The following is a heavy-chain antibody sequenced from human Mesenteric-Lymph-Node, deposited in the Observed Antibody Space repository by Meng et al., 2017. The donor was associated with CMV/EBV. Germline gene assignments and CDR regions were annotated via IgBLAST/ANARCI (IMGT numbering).Heavy chain of an antibody. CDR1: GFTVSSNY. D-gene: IGHD1-26*01. Sequence: GGSLRLSCAASGFTVSSNYMSWVRQAPGKGLEWVSVIYSGGSTYYADSVKGRFTISRDNPKNTLYLQMNSLRAEDTAVYYCARGVVGATPFDYWGQGTLVTVSS. J-gene: IGHJ4*02. V-gene: IGHV3-66*02. CDR2: IYSGGST. CDR3: ARGVVGATPFDY.